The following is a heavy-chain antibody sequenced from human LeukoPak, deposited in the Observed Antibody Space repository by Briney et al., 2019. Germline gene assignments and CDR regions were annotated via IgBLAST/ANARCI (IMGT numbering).Heavy chain of an antibody. CDR3: AREAYDSGSFRTDYYYMDV. Sequence: GASVKVSCKASGYTFTGCYMHWVRQAPGQGLEWMGWINPNSGGTNYAQKFQGRVTMTRDTSISTAYMELSRLRSDDTAVYYCAREAYDSGSFRTDYYYMDVWGKGTTVTISS. CDR2: INPNSGGT. CDR1: GYTFTGCY. J-gene: IGHJ6*03. D-gene: IGHD3-10*01. V-gene: IGHV1-2*02.